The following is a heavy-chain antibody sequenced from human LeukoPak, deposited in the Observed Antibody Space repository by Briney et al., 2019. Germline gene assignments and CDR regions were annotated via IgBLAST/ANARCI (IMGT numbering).Heavy chain of an antibody. CDR3: ARSHRSFASGSGDY. CDR2: INSDGSST. Sequence: GGSLRLSCAASGFTFSSYWMHWVRQAPGKGLVWVSRINSDGSSTSYADSVKGRFSISRDNAKNSLFLQMNSLRDEDTAVYFCARSHRSFASGSGDYWGQGTLVTVSS. CDR1: GFTFSSYW. V-gene: IGHV3-74*01. D-gene: IGHD3-10*01. J-gene: IGHJ4*02.